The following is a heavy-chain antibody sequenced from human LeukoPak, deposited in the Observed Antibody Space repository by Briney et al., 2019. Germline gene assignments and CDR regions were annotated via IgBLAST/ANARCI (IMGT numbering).Heavy chain of an antibody. J-gene: IGHJ4*02. D-gene: IGHD1-26*01. CDR2: ISGSADTT. CDR3: ARDWGSYGVDY. CDR1: GFTFSSYA. Sequence: GGSLRLSCAASGFTFSSYAMRWVRQAPGKGLEWVSSISGSADTTSYADSVKGRFTISRGNSKNRLYLQMNSLRAEDTAVYYCARDWGSYGVDYWGQGTLVTVSS. V-gene: IGHV3-23*01.